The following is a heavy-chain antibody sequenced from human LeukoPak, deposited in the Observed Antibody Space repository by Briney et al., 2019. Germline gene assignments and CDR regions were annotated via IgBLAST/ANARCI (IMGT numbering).Heavy chain of an antibody. D-gene: IGHD3-3*01. V-gene: IGHV3-53*04. CDR1: GFTVSSNY. J-gene: IGHJ4*02. CDR3: ARAAYSFGVVPWD. CDR2: IYSGGST. Sequence: GGSLRLSCAASGFTVSSNYMSWVRQAPGKGLEWVSVIYSGGSTYYADSVKGRFTISRHNSKNTLYLQMNSLRAEDTAVYYCARAAYSFGVVPWDWGQGTLVTVSS.